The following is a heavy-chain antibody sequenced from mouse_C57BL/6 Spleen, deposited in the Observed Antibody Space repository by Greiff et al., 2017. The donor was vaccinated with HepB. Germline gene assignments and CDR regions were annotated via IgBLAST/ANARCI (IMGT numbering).Heavy chain of an antibody. J-gene: IGHJ4*01. CDR2: IDPNSGGT. CDR1: GYTFTSYW. Sequence: QVQLQQPGAELVKPGASVKLSCKASGYTFTSYWMHWVKQRPGRGLEWIGRIDPNSGGTKYNEKFKSKATLTVDKPSSTAYMQLSSLTSEDTAVYYCARSVTTTYYYAMDYWGQGTSVTVSS. V-gene: IGHV1-72*01. D-gene: IGHD2-3*01. CDR3: ARSVTTTYYYAMDY.